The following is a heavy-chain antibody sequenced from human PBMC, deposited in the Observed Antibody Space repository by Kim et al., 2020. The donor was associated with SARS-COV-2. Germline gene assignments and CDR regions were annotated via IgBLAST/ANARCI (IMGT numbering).Heavy chain of an antibody. CDR3: AREDYYGSGSYYNYYYYAMDV. Sequence: SVKVSCKASGCTFSSYAISWVRQAPGQGLEWMGRIIPILGIANYAQKFQGRVTITADKSTSTAYMALSSLRSEDTAVYYCAREDYYGSGSYYNYYYYAMDVWGQGTTVTVSS. CDR2: IIPILGIA. V-gene: IGHV1-69*04. D-gene: IGHD3-10*01. J-gene: IGHJ6*02. CDR1: GCTFSSYA.